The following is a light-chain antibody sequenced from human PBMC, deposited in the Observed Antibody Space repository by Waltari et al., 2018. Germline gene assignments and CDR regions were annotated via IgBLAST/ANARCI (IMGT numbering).Light chain of an antibody. V-gene: IGLV2-14*03. CDR1: SSAVGGFNY. Sequence: QSALTQPASVSGSPGQSSTISCTGTSSAVGGFNYVSWSQQPPAKAPKLMIYDVSNRPSGASNRSCGSKSGTTAFLTIYGLPAEDEADYYCSSYTSSSSVVFGGGTKLTVL. CDR3: SSYTSSSSVV. CDR2: DVS. J-gene: IGLJ2*01.